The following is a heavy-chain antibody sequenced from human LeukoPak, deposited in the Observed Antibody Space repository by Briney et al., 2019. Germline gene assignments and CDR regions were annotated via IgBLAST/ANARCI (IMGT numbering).Heavy chain of an antibody. Sequence: SSETLSLTCTVSGHSISSGYYWGWIREPPGKGLEWIGSIHHSGTTYYDPSLKSRVTISVDTSKNQFSLKLSSVTAADTAVYYCVRSIDYWGQGTLVTVSS. CDR1: GHSISSGYY. CDR2: IHHSGTT. CDR3: VRSIDY. J-gene: IGHJ4*02. V-gene: IGHV4-38-2*02.